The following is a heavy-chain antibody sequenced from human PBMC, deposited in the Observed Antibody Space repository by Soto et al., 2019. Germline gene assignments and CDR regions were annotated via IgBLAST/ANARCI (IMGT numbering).Heavy chain of an antibody. J-gene: IGHJ6*02. V-gene: IGHV3-72*01. CDR3: ARAGIAAAGTYYYYYGMDV. CDR1: GFTFSDHY. CDR2: TRNKANSYTT. Sequence: GGSLRLSCAASGFTFSDHYMDWVRQAPGKGLEWVGRTRNKANSYTTEYAASVKGRFTISRGDSKNSLYLQMNSLKTEDTAVYYCARAGIAAAGTYYYYYGMDVWGQGTTVTVSS. D-gene: IGHD6-13*01.